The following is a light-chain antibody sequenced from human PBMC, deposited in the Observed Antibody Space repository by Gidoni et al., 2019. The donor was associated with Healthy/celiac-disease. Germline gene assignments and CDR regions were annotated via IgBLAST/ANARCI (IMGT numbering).Light chain of an antibody. J-gene: IGKJ3*01. CDR2: KVS. CDR3: MQGTHWFT. V-gene: IGKV2-30*01. CDR1: QSLVYSDGNTY. Sequence: DVVMTQSPLSLPVTLGQPASISCRSSQSLVYSDGNTYLNWFQQRPGQSPRRLIYKVSNRDSGVPDRVSGSGSGTDFTLKISRVEAEDVGVYYCMQGTHWFTFGPGTKVDIK.